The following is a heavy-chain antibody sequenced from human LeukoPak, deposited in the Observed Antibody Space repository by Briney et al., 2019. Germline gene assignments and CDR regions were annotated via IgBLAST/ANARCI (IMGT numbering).Heavy chain of an antibody. D-gene: IGHD6-13*01. Sequence: AGGSLRLSCAASGCTFSSHSMNWVRQAPGKGLEWVSSISTSSSYIYYADSVKGRFTISRDNAKNSLYLQMNSLRAEDTAVYYCARGGARIAAAQKIDYWGQGTLVTVSS. CDR1: GCTFSSHS. CDR3: ARGGARIAAAQKIDY. J-gene: IGHJ4*02. CDR2: ISTSSSYI. V-gene: IGHV3-21*01.